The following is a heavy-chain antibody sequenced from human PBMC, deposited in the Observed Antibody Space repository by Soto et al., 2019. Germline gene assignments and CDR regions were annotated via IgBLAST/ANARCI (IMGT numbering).Heavy chain of an antibody. J-gene: IGHJ4*02. CDR2: IWYDGSNK. CDR1: GFTFSSYG. CDR3: ARDRWSNYGVQYYFDY. V-gene: IGHV3-33*01. Sequence: LRLSCAASGFTFSSYGMHWVRQAPGKGLEWVAVIWYDGSNKYYADSVKGRFTISRDNSKNTLYLQMNSLRAEDTAVYYCARDRWSNYGVQYYFDYWGQGTLVTVSS. D-gene: IGHD4-4*01.